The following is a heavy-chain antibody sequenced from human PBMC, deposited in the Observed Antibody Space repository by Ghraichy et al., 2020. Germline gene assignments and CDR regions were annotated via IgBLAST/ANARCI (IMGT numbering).Heavy chain of an antibody. CDR3: ARDRWSWVGATNYYYGMDV. CDR2: IYYSGST. CDR1: GGSVSSGSYY. J-gene: IGHJ6*02. V-gene: IGHV4-61*01. D-gene: IGHD1-26*01. Sequence: SETLSLTCTVSGGSVSSGSYYWSWIRQPPGKGLEWIGYIYYSGSTNYNPSLKSRVTISVDTSKNQFSLKLSSVTAADTAVYYCARDRWSWVGATNYYYGMDVWGQGTTVTVSS.